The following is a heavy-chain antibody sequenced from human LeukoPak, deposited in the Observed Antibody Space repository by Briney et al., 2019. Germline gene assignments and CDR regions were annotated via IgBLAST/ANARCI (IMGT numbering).Heavy chain of an antibody. CDR3: ARLTRVETAIGP. J-gene: IGHJ5*02. D-gene: IGHD5-18*01. CDR2: IYHSGST. Sequence: SEPLSLTCAVSGGSISSGGYSWSWIRQPPGKGLEWIGYIYHSGSTYYNPSLKSRVTISVDRSKNQFSLKLSSVTAADTAVYYCARLTRVETAIGPWGQGTLVTVSS. V-gene: IGHV4-30-2*01. CDR1: GGSISSGGYS.